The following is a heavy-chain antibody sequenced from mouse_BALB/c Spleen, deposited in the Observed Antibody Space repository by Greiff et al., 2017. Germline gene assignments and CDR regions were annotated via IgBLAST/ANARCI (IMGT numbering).Heavy chain of an antibody. CDR3: ARRGYAYYFDY. D-gene: IGHD2-14*01. CDR2: ISNGGGST. CDR1: GFTFSSYT. J-gene: IGHJ2*01. Sequence: EVKLVESGGGLVQPGGSLKLSCAASGFTFSSYTMSWVRQTPEKRLEWVAYISNGGGSTYYPDTVKGRFTISRDNAKNTLYLQMSSLKSEDTAMYYCARRGYAYYFDYWGQGTTLTVSS. V-gene: IGHV5-12-2*01.